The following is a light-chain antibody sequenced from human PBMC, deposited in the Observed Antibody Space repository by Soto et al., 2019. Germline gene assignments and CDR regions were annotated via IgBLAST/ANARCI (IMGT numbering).Light chain of an antibody. CDR1: QSVSSTY. V-gene: IGKV3-20*01. Sequence: ELVLTQSPGTLSLSPGERATLSCRASQSVSSTYLAWYQQKPCQAPRLLIYGASNTATGSPDRVSGSGSGTDFTLTISRLEPEDFAVDDWQQYGGSRWTFGQGTRV. CDR2: GAS. J-gene: IGKJ1*01. CDR3: QQYGGSRWT.